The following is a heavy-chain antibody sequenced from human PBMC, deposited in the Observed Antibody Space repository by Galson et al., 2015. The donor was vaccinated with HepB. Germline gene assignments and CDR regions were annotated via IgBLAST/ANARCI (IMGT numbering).Heavy chain of an antibody. D-gene: IGHD1-26*01. CDR2: INHSGST. J-gene: IGHJ4*02. Sequence: SETLSLTCAVYGASFSGNSWSWIRQPPGKGLEWIAEINHSGSTNYNPSLKSRVTISIDTSKNQFSLKLSPVTAADTAVYYCARDGEWGDYWGQGTLVTVSS. CDR1: GASFSGNS. V-gene: IGHV4-34*01. CDR3: ARDGEWGDY.